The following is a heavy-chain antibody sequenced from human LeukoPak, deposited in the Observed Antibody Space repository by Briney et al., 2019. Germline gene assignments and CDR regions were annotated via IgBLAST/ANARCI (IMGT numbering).Heavy chain of an antibody. CDR1: GFTFSTYW. Sequence: GSLRLSCAASGFTFSTYWMNWIRQPPGKGLEWIGSIYHSGSTYYNPSLKSRVTISVDTSKNQFSLKLSSVTAADTAVYYCVRAWGYWGQGTLVTVSS. V-gene: IGHV4-38-2*01. CDR2: IYHSGST. CDR3: VRAWGY. D-gene: IGHD7-27*01. J-gene: IGHJ4*02.